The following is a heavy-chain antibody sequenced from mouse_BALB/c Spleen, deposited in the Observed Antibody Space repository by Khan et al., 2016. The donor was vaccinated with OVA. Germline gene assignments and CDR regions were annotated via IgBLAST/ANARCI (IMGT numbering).Heavy chain of an antibody. CDR1: GFSLITYG. CDR3: ARNSYRYDFTY. Sequence: QVQLQQPGPGLVQPSQNLSITCTVSGFSLITYGVHWVRQSPGKGLEWLGVIWSGGSTDYNEAFISRLSITKDNSKSQVFFKMTSLQSDDTAIYYCARNSYRYDFTYWGRGTLVTVSS. J-gene: IGHJ3*01. V-gene: IGHV2-4-1*01. CDR2: IWSGGST. D-gene: IGHD2-12*01.